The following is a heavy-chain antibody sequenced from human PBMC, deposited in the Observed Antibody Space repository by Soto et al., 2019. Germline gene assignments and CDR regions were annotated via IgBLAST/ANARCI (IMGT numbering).Heavy chain of an antibody. CDR1: GYSFTSYD. J-gene: IGHJ4*02. V-gene: IGHV1-18*04. CDR2: ISGYNGNT. Sequence: QVQLVQSGGEVTKTGASVKVSCKASGYSFTSYDITWVRQAPGQGLEWMGWISGYNGNTNYAQKFQGRVTMTTDTSTNTAYMELRSLRSDDTAVYYCARWKSTGWYSIYDWGQGTLVTVSS. CDR3: ARWKSTGWYSIYD. D-gene: IGHD6-19*01.